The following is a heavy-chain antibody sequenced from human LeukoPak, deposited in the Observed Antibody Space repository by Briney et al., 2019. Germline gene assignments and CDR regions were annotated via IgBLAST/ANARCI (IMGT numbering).Heavy chain of an antibody. CDR3: ARTYDSRFDI. CDR2: INYSGRT. V-gene: IGHV4-39*07. J-gene: IGHJ3*02. CDR1: GDSISSSDYY. D-gene: IGHD3-22*01. Sequence: PSETLSLTCIVSGDSISSSDYYWGWIRQPPGAGLEWIAPINYSGRTFYNPSLRSRVTISVDMSRNQFSLRLTSVTAADTAVYYCARTYDSRFDIWGQGTMVTVSS.